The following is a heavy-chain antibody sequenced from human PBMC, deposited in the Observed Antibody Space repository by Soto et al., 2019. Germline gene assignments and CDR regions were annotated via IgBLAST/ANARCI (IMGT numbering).Heavy chain of an antibody. D-gene: IGHD3-22*01. J-gene: IGHJ4*02. V-gene: IGHV3-23*01. CDR1: GFTFSSYA. Sequence: GGSLRLSCAASGFTFSSYAMSWVRQAPGKGLEWVSAISGSGGSTYYADSVKGRFTISRDNSKNTLYLQMNSLRAEDTAVYYCAKVRNPIVVVISPLDYWGQGTLVTVSS. CDR3: AKVRNPIVVVISPLDY. CDR2: ISGSGGST.